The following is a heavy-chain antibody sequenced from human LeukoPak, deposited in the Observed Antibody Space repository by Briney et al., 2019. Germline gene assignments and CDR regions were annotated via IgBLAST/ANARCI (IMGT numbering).Heavy chain of an antibody. CDR3: ATDQRYAFDY. V-gene: IGHV3-74*03. J-gene: IGHJ4*02. CDR1: GFTFSGYW. CDR2: IGSDGGST. Sequence: PGGSLRLSCTAPGFTFSGYWMNWVRQAPGKGLVWVSRIGSDGGSTTYADSVKGRFTISRDNAKNTLYLQITSLRAEDTAVYYCATDQRYAFDYWGQGILVTVSS. D-gene: IGHD3-9*01.